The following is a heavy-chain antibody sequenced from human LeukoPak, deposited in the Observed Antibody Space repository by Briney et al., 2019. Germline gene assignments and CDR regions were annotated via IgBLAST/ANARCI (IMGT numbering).Heavy chain of an antibody. CDR3: AKSSYYDASGYYREYYFDY. J-gene: IGHJ4*02. CDR2: TSYDGSNK. V-gene: IGHV3-30-3*02. Sequence: GGSLRLSCAASGFTFSSYAMHWVRQAPGKGLEWVAVTSYDGSNKYYADSVKGRFTISRGNSKNTLYLQMNSLRDEDTAVYYCAKSSYYDASGYYREYYFDYWGQGTLVTVSS. D-gene: IGHD3-22*01. CDR1: GFTFSSYA.